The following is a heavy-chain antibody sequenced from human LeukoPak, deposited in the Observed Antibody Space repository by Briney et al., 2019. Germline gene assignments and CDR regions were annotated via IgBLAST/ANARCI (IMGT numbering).Heavy chain of an antibody. CDR2: ISSSGSTT. CDR3: ARETPAFDY. CDR1: GFTFSSFA. J-gene: IGHJ4*02. V-gene: IGHV3-23*01. D-gene: IGHD4-23*01. Sequence: GASLRLSRVDSGFTFSSFAMSWVRQAPGRGLEWVSTISSSGSTTYYIDSVKGRFTISRDNSRNTLYLQLNSLRGEDTAVYYCARETPAFDYWGQGTLVTVS.